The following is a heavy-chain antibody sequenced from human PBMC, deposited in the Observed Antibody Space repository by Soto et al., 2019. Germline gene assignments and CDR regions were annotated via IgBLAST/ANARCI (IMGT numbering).Heavy chain of an antibody. CDR1: GFTFSSYA. CDR2: ISGSGGST. Sequence: AGGSLRLSCAASGFTFSSYAMSWVRQAPGKGLEWVSAISGSGGSTYYADSVKGRFTISRDNSKNTLYLQMNSLRAEDTAVYYCANMVAATPRPILFDYWGQGTLVTVSS. D-gene: IGHD2-15*01. CDR3: ANMVAATPRPILFDY. V-gene: IGHV3-23*01. J-gene: IGHJ4*02.